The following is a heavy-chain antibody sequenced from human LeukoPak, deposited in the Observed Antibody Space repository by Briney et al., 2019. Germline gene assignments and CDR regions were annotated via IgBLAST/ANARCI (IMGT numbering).Heavy chain of an antibody. V-gene: IGHV3-48*01. CDR2: ISSSSSTI. J-gene: IGHJ4*02. Sequence: GGSLRLSCAASGFTFSSYSMNWVRQAPGKGLEWVSYISSSSSTIYYADSVKGRFTISRDNAKNSLYLQMNSLRAEDTAVYYCARARGVVVHKPADYWGQGTLVTVSS. CDR3: ARARGVVVHKPADY. CDR1: GFTFSSYS. D-gene: IGHD3-22*01.